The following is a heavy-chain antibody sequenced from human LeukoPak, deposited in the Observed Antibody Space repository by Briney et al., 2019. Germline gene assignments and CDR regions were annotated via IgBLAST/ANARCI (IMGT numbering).Heavy chain of an antibody. CDR2: LSYDGSDK. CDR1: GFPFTIYG. V-gene: IGHV3-30*18. Sequence: GVPLRLSCAASGFPFTIYGMHWARQAPGKGLEWVTVLSYDGSDKSYADSVKGRFTISRDNSKNTLYLQMNSMRAEDTAVYYCAKDLVGSSWSHGFDYWGQGTLVTVSS. CDR3: AKDLVGSSWSHGFDY. D-gene: IGHD6-13*01. J-gene: IGHJ4*02.